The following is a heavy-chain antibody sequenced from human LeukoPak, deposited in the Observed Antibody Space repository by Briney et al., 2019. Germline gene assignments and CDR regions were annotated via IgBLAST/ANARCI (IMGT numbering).Heavy chain of an antibody. CDR3: VRGLLRSGSYYANGPDY. CDR1: GFTFSDYY. D-gene: IGHD1-26*01. CDR2: ISSSGSTI. V-gene: IGHV3-11*01. Sequence: PGGSLRLSCAASGFTFSDYYMSWIRQAPGKGLEWVSYISSSGSTIYYADSVKGRFTISRDNAKNSLYLQMNSLRAEDTAVYYCVRGLLRSGSYYANGPDYWGQGTLVTVSS. J-gene: IGHJ4*02.